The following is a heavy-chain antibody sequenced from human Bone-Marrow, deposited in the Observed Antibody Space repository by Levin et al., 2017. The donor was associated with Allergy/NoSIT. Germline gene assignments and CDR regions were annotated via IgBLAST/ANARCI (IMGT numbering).Heavy chain of an antibody. CDR3: ASRGIVVVTATLFDY. Sequence: GSLRLSCAVYGGSFSGYYWSWIRQPPGKGLEWIGEINHSGSTNYNPSLKSRVTISVDTSKNQFSLKLSSVTAADTAVYYCASRGIVVVTATLFDYWGQGTLVTVSS. J-gene: IGHJ4*02. D-gene: IGHD2-21*02. CDR1: GGSFSGYY. V-gene: IGHV4-34*01. CDR2: INHSGST.